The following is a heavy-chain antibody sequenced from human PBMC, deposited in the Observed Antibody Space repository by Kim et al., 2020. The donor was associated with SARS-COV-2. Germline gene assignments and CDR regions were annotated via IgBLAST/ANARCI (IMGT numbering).Heavy chain of an antibody. CDR1: GYTFTGYY. Sequence: ASVKVSCKASGYTFTGYYMHLVRQAPGQGLEWMGRINPNSGGTNYAQKFQGRVTMTRDTSISTAYMELSRLRSDDTAVYYCARAVNEWFGESSNYYYFYGMDVWGQGTTVTVSS. J-gene: IGHJ6*02. D-gene: IGHD3-10*01. V-gene: IGHV1-2*06. CDR3: ARAVNEWFGESSNYYYFYGMDV. CDR2: INPNSGGT.